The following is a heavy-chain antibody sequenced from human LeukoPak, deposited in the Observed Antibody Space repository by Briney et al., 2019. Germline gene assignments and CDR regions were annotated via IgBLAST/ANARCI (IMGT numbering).Heavy chain of an antibody. CDR1: GFTFDDYA. D-gene: IGHD3-3*01. CDR2: ISGSGGRA. J-gene: IGHJ4*02. V-gene: IGHV3-23*01. CDR3: AKDARGEGFWSGY. Sequence: TGGSLRLSCAASGFTFDDYAMHWVRQAPGKGLEWVSDISGSGGRAYYADSVKGRFTISRDNSKNTLYLQMNSLRAEDTAVYYCAKDARGEGFWSGYWGKGTLVTVSS.